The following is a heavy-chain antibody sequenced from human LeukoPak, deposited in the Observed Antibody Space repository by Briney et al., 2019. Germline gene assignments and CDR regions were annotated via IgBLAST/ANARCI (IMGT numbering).Heavy chain of an antibody. CDR2: ISGSSRST. CDR1: GFTFSSYA. J-gene: IGHJ6*02. V-gene: IGHV3-23*01. CDR3: AKGIYDMDF. Sequence: GGSLRLSCAASGFTFSSYAMSWVRQAPGKGLEWVSTISGSSRSTYYADSVKGRFAISRDNSKNTLYLQMNSLRAEDTAVYFCAKGIYDMDFWGQGTTVTVSS.